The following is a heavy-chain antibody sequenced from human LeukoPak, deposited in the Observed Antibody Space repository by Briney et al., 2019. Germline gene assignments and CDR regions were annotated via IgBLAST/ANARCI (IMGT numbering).Heavy chain of an antibody. CDR2: IWYDGSNK. D-gene: IGHD3-9*01. V-gene: IGHV3-33*01. Sequence: GGSLRLSCAASRFTLSSYGMHWVRQAPGKGLEWVAVIWYDGSNKYYADSVKGRFTISRDNSKNTLYLQMNSLRAEDTAVYYCARALYDILTGPNWFDPWGQGTLVTVSS. J-gene: IGHJ5*02. CDR3: ARALYDILTGPNWFDP. CDR1: RFTLSSYG.